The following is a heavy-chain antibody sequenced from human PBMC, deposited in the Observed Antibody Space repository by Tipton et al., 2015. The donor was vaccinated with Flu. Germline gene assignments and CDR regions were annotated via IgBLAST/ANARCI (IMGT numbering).Heavy chain of an antibody. CDR2: INHSGST. CDR1: GGSFSGYY. Sequence: TLSLTCAVYGGSFSGYYWSWIRQPPGKGLEWIGEINHSGSTNYNPSLKSRVTISVDTSKNQFSLKLSSVTAADTAVYYCARDFYDSSGYPRFDPWGQGTLVTVSS. CDR3: ARDFYDSSGYPRFDP. V-gene: IGHV4-34*01. D-gene: IGHD3-22*01. J-gene: IGHJ5*02.